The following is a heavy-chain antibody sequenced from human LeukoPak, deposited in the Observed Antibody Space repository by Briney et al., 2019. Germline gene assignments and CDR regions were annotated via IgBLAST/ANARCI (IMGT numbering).Heavy chain of an antibody. CDR2: ISASGDDT. CDR3: AKEVFDTGKAFES. V-gene: IGHV3-23*01. CDR1: GFTFRSFA. Sequence: GGSLRLSCAASGFTFRSFALNWVRQAPGKRLEWVSTISASGDDTFYAASVKGRFTVSRDNSKTTLHLQLNSLRAEDTAIYYCAKEVFDTGKAFESWGQGTLVTVSS. D-gene: IGHD3-10*01. J-gene: IGHJ4*02.